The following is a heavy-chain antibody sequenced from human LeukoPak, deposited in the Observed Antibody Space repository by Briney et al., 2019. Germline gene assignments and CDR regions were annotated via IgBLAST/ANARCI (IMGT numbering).Heavy chain of an antibody. CDR3: ARDSPRWDAFDI. J-gene: IGHJ3*02. D-gene: IGHD4-23*01. CDR2: IYYSGST. Sequence: SETLSLTCTVSGGSISSYYWSWIRQPPGKGLEWIGYIYYSGSTNYNPSLKSRVTISVDTSKNQFSLKLSSVTAADTAVCYCARDSPRWDAFDIWGQGTMVTVSS. CDR1: GGSISSYY. V-gene: IGHV4-59*01.